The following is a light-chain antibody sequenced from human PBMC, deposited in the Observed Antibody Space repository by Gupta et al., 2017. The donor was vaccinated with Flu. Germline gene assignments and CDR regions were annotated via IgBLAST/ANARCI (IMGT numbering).Light chain of an antibody. CDR2: SAS. J-gene: IGKJ3*01. Sequence: GDRVTIACRASQDIGNYLAWYQQKPGRVPELLIDSASTLHSGVPSRFSGSGSGTDFTLTISSLQPEDVATYYCQKHNRAPFTFGPGTKVDMK. CDR1: QDIGNY. CDR3: QKHNRAPFT. V-gene: IGKV1-27*01.